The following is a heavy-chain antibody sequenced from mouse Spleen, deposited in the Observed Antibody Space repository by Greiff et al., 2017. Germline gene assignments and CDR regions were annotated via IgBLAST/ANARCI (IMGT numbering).Heavy chain of an antibody. V-gene: IGHV3-6*01. J-gene: IGHJ4*01. CDR3: ARDGNGAMDY. Sequence: DVKLQESGPGLVKPSQSLSLTCSVTGYSITSGYYWNWIRQFPGNKLEWMGYISYDGSNNYNPSLKNRISITSDTSKNQFFLKLNSVTTEDTATYYCARDGNGAMDYWGQGTSVTVSS. CDR1: GYSITSGYY. D-gene: IGHD2-1*01. CDR2: ISYDGSN.